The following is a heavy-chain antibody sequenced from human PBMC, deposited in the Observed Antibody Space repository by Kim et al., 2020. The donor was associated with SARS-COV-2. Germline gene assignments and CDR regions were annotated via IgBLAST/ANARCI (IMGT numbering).Heavy chain of an antibody. V-gene: IGHV3-30*04. CDR1: GFTFSTYA. CDR2: ISYGGNTE. D-gene: IGHD3-10*01. J-gene: IGHJ6*02. Sequence: GSLRLSCAASGFTFSTYAMHWVRQAPGKGLEWVAVISYGGNTEFYADSVKGRFTISRDNSKNTLYLQMNTLGPEDTAVYFCARSDRQWELYFYGMDVWGQGTTVTVSS. CDR3: ARSDRQWELYFYGMDV.